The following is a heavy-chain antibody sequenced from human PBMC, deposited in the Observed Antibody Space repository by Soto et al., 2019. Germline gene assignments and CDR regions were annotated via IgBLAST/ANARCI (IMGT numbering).Heavy chain of an antibody. Sequence: PGGSLRLSCAASEFTFTSYAMTWVRQAPGKGLEWVSLISASGGDTYYADSVKGRFTISRDTAKSTVYLQMNSLRAEDAAIYYCAKMGGDCSGSTCYSADFDSWGQGTLVTVSS. J-gene: IGHJ4*02. D-gene: IGHD3-22*01. CDR3: AKMGGDCSGSTCYSADFDS. V-gene: IGHV3-23*01. CDR1: EFTFTSYA. CDR2: ISASGGDT.